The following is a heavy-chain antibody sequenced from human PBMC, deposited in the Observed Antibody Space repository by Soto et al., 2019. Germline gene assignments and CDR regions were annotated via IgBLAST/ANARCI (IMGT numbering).Heavy chain of an antibody. CDR2: INPNSGGT. D-gene: IGHD3-22*01. V-gene: IGHV1-2*02. J-gene: IGHJ4*02. Sequence: ASVKVSCKASGYTFTGYYMHWVRQAPGQGLEWMGWINPNSGGTNYAQKFQGRVTMTRDTSISTAYMELSRLRSDDTAVYYCARTLTMIVVVISPFDYWGQGTLVTVSS. CDR3: ARTLTMIVVVISPFDY. CDR1: GYTFTGYY.